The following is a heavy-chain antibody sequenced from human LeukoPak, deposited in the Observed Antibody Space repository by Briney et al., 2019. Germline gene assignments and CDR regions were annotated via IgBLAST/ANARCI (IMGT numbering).Heavy chain of an antibody. D-gene: IGHD6-13*01. CDR2: IIPVFGTA. Sequence: SVKVSCKASGGTFSSYAISWVRQAPGQGLEWMGGIIPVFGTANYAQKFQGRVTITTDESTSTAYMELSSLRSEDTAVYYCASHQRYSSSWYSYFDYWGQGTLVTVSS. V-gene: IGHV1-69*05. J-gene: IGHJ4*02. CDR3: ASHQRYSSSWYSYFDY. CDR1: GGTFSSYA.